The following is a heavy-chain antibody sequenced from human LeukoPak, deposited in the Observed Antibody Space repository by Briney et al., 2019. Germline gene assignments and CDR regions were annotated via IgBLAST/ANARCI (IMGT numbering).Heavy chain of an antibody. V-gene: IGHV1-18*04. CDR3: ARGADYYGSGSRDYGMDV. J-gene: IGHJ6*04. CDR1: GYTFTSYG. D-gene: IGHD3-10*01. CDR2: ISAYNGNT. Sequence: ASVKVSCKASGYTFTSYGISWVRQAPGQGLEWMGWISAYNGNTNYAQKLQGRVTMTTDTSTSTAYMELRSLRSDDTAVYYCARGADYYGSGSRDYGMDVWGKGTTVTVSS.